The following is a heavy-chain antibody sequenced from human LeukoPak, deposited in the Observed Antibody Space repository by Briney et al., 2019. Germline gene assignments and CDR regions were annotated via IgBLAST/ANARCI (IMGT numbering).Heavy chain of an antibody. V-gene: IGHV4-38-2*02. CDR2: IYHSGST. J-gene: IGHJ4*02. D-gene: IGHD3-3*01. CDR1: GYSISSGYY. CDR3: ARLSTGGAIFGVVIV. Sequence: SETLSLTCTVSGYSISSGYYWGWIRQPPGKGLEWIGSIYHSGSTYYNPSLKSRVTISVDTSKNQFSLKLSSVTAADTAVYYCARLSTGGAIFGVVIVCGQGTLVTVSS.